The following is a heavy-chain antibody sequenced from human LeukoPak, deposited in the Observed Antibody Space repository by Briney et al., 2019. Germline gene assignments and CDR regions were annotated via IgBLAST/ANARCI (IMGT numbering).Heavy chain of an antibody. J-gene: IGHJ4*02. Sequence: GGSLRLSCAASGFTFDDYAMHWVRQAPGKGLEWVSGISWNSGSIGYADSVKGRFTISRDNAKNSLYLQMNSLRAEDTAVYYCAKYDSTGYLSSKFDYWGQGTLVTVSS. V-gene: IGHV3-9*01. CDR1: GFTFDDYA. CDR2: ISWNSGSI. D-gene: IGHD3-22*01. CDR3: AKYDSTGYLSSKFDY.